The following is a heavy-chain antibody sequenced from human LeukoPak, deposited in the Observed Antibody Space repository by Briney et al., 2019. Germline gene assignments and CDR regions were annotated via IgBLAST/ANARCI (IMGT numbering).Heavy chain of an antibody. Sequence: PGGSLRLSCAASGFTFSSYAMHWVRQAPGKGLEWVAVISYDGSNKYYADSVKGRFTISRDNSKNTLYLQMNSLRAEDTAVYYCARERGPTGTYDYWGQGTLVTVSS. CDR2: ISYDGSNK. V-gene: IGHV3-30*04. J-gene: IGHJ4*02. CDR3: ARERGPTGTYDY. CDR1: GFTFSSYA. D-gene: IGHD1-1*01.